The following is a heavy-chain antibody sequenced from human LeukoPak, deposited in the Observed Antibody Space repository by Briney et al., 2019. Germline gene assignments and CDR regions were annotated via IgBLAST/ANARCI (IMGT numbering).Heavy chain of an antibody. J-gene: IGHJ5*02. D-gene: IGHD1-26*01. CDR2: ISTSSSYI. Sequence: GGSLRLSCAASGFTFSAYSMNWVRQAPGKGLEWVSSISTSSSYIYYVDSVKGRFTISRDNARDSLYLQMNSLRAEDTAVYYCARAPLSGSYLINWFDPWGQGTLVTVSS. CDR1: GFTFSAYS. CDR3: ARAPLSGSYLINWFDP. V-gene: IGHV3-21*01.